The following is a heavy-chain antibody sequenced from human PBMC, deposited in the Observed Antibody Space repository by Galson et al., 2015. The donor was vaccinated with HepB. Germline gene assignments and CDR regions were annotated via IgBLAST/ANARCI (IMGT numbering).Heavy chain of an antibody. CDR1: GYTFTSYG. J-gene: IGHJ1*01. CDR3: ARENCSGGSCYLAEYFQH. CDR2: ISAYNGNT. D-gene: IGHD2-15*01. Sequence: SVKVSCKASGYTFTSYGISWVRQAPGQGLEWMGWISAYNGNTNYAQKLQGRVTMTTDTSTSTAYMELSSLRSEDTAVYYCARENCSGGSCYLAEYFQHWGQGTLVTVSS. V-gene: IGHV1-18*04.